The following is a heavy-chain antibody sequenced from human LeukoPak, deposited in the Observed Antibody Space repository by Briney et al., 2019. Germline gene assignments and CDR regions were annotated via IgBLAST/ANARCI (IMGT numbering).Heavy chain of an antibody. V-gene: IGHV4-59*08. J-gene: IGHJ4*02. CDR1: GASISDDS. Sequence: PSETLSLTCSVSGASISDDSWTWLRQPPGKGLEWIGFISYTGNTNYYNPSLKSRVTMSIDTSMNQFSLKLSSVTAADTAVYYCARLGNCGDDCYAADYWGQGTLVTVSS. CDR3: ARLGNCGDDCYAADY. CDR2: ISYTGNT. D-gene: IGHD2-21*02.